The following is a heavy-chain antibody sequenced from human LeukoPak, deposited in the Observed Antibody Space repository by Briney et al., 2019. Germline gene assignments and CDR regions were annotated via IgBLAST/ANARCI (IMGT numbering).Heavy chain of an antibody. J-gene: IGHJ4*02. CDR1: GFTFSSYG. D-gene: IGHD5-18*01. V-gene: IGHV3-30*02. CDR3: ARYTAMVLGFDY. CDR2: IRYNGSNK. Sequence: GGSLRLSCAASGFTFSSYGMHWVRQAPGKGLEWVAFIRYNGSNKYYADSVKGRFTISRDNSKNTLYLQMNSLRAEDTAVYYCARYTAMVLGFDYWGQGTLVTVSS.